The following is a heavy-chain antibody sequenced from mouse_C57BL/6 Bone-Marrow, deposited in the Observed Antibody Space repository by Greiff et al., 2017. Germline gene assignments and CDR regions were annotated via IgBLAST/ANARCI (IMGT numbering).Heavy chain of an antibody. J-gene: IGHJ1*03. Sequence: VQLVESGAELARPGASVKLSCKASGYTFTSYGISWVKQRTGQGLEWIGEIYPRSGNTYYNEKFKGKATLTADKSSSTAYMELRSLTSEDSAVYFCARSSITTVAYWYFDVWGTGTTVTVSS. CDR2: IYPRSGNT. D-gene: IGHD1-1*01. CDR3: ARSSITTVAYWYFDV. V-gene: IGHV1-81*01. CDR1: GYTFTSYG.